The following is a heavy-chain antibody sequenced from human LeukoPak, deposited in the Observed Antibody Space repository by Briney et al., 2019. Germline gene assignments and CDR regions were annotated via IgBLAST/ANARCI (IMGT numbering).Heavy chain of an antibody. V-gene: IGHV4-59*01. CDR3: ARDKAGYTEY. Sequence: GSLRLSCAASGFTFSRYWMSWIRQPPGKGLEWIGYIYYTGSTNYNPSLKSRVTISVDTSKNQVSLKLTSVTAADTAVYYCARDKAGYTEYWGQGTLVTVSS. D-gene: IGHD5-18*01. CDR2: IYYTGST. CDR1: GFTFSRYW. J-gene: IGHJ4*02.